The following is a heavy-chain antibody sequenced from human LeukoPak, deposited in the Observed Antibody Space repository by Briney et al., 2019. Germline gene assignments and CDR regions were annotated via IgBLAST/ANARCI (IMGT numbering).Heavy chain of an antibody. CDR2: IYPGDSDT. V-gene: IGHV5-51*01. CDR1: GYSFTSYW. CDR3: ARHVTLRVGGGGNAFDI. D-gene: IGHD3-22*01. J-gene: IGHJ3*02. Sequence: GESLQISCKGSGYSFTSYWIGWVRQMPGKGLEWMGIIYPGDSDTRYSPSFQGQVTISADKSISTAYQQWSSLKASDTALYYCARHVTLRVGGGGNAFDIWGQGTMVTVSS.